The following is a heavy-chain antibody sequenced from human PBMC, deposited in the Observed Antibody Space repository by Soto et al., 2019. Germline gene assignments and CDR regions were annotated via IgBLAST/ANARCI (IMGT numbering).Heavy chain of an antibody. Sequence: GGSLRLSCTASEFTFSNYWMHWVRQAPGKGLMWVSRINRDGTGTIYADSVKGRFSISRGNTKDTVYLQMNSLRDEDTAVYYCVRTVSGSYSDAFDMWGQGTVVTVSS. CDR3: VRTVSGSYSDAFDM. V-gene: IGHV3-74*01. CDR2: INRDGTGT. J-gene: IGHJ3*02. D-gene: IGHD1-26*01. CDR1: EFTFSNYW.